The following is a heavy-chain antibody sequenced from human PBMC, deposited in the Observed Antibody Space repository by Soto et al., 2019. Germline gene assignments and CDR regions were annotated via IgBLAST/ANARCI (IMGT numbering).Heavy chain of an antibody. Sequence: SGPTLVNPTQTLTLTCTFSGFSLSTSGVGVGWIRQPPGKALEWLALIYWDDDKRYSPSLKSRLTITKDTSKNQVVLTMTNMEPVDTATYYCAHSPAEERWLQFSPTLGAFDIWGQGTMVTVSS. CDR2: IYWDDDK. D-gene: IGHD5-12*01. CDR1: GFSLSTSGVG. J-gene: IGHJ3*02. CDR3: AHSPAEERWLQFSPTLGAFDI. V-gene: IGHV2-5*02.